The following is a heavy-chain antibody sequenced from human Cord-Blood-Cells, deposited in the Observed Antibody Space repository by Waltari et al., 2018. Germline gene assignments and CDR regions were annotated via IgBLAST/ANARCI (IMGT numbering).Heavy chain of an antibody. Sequence: QVQLVQSGAEVKKPGASVKVSCTASGYTFTSYGISWVRQAPGQGLEWMGWISAYNGNTNYAQKLQGRVTMTTDTSTSTAYMELRSLRSDDTAVYYCARGPDYDILTGYLDFDYWGQGTLVTVSS. V-gene: IGHV1-18*04. CDR2: ISAYNGNT. D-gene: IGHD3-9*01. J-gene: IGHJ4*02. CDR3: ARGPDYDILTGYLDFDY. CDR1: GYTFTSYG.